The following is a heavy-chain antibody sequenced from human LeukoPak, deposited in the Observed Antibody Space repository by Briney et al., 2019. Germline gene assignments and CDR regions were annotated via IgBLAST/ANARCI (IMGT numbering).Heavy chain of an antibody. CDR1: GFTFSSYA. D-gene: IGHD4-23*01. CDR3: ARDPLITVVTPMYFQH. CDR2: ISYDGSNK. Sequence: GRSLRLSCAASGFTFSSYAMHWVRQAPGKGLEWVAVISYDGSNKYYADSVKGRFTISRDNSKNTLYLQMNSLRAEDTAVYYCARDPLITVVTPMYFQHWGQGTLVTVSS. J-gene: IGHJ1*01. V-gene: IGHV3-30-3*01.